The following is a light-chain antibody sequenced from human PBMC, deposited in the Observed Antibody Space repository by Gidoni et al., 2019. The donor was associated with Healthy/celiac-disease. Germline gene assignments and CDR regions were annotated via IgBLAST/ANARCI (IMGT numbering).Light chain of an antibody. V-gene: IGKV3D-15*01. Sequence: EIVMTQSPATLSVSPGERATLSCRASQSVSSNLAWYQQKPGQAPRLLIYGASIRATGIPARFSGSGSGTEFTLTISSLQSEDFAVYYCQQYNNWPSLTFGGXTKVEIK. CDR3: QQYNNWPSLT. CDR2: GAS. J-gene: IGKJ4*01. CDR1: QSVSSN.